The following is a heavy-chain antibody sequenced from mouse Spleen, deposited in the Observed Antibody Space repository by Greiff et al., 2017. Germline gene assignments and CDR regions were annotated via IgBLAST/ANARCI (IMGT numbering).Heavy chain of an antibody. D-gene: IGHD2-3*01. CDR1: GYSITSGYY. CDR3: ARKGRWLLYAMDY. J-gene: IGHJ4*01. CDR2: ISYDGSN. V-gene: IGHV3-6*02. Sequence: VQLQQSGPGLVKPSQSLSLTCSVTGYSITSGYYWNWIRQFPGNKLEWMGYISYDGSNNYNPSLKNRISITRDTSKNQFFLKLNSVTTEDTATYYCARKGRWLLYAMDYWGQGTSVTVSS.